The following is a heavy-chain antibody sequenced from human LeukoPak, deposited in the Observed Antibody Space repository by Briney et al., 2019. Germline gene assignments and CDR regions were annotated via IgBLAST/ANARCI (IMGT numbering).Heavy chain of an antibody. CDR2: IYYSGST. J-gene: IGHJ4*02. V-gene: IGHV4-39*01. CDR1: GASISGTAYY. Sequence: SETLSLTCTVSGASISGTAYYWGWVRQPPGKGLEWIGSIYYSGSTYYNPSLKSRVTISVDTSKNQFSLKLSSVTAADTAVYYCARIAGGLLDYWGQGTLVTVSS. CDR3: ARIAGGLLDY. D-gene: IGHD3-10*01.